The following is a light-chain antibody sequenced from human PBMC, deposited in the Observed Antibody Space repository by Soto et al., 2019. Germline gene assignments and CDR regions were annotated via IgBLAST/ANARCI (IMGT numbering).Light chain of an antibody. Sequence: QSVLTQPPSVSGTPGQRVTISCFGSSSNIGTNTVNWYQQLSGTAPKLLIYTNNQRPSGVPDRFSGSKSGTSASLAISGLQSEDELDYYCAAWDDTLNIYVFGTGTKVTV. J-gene: IGLJ1*01. V-gene: IGLV1-44*01. CDR3: AAWDDTLNIYV. CDR1: SSNIGTNT. CDR2: TNN.